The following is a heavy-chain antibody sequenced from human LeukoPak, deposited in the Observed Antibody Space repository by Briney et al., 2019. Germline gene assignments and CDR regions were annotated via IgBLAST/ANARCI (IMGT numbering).Heavy chain of an antibody. V-gene: IGHV1-69*13. CDR3: ARAGIQLWPTGDYYYYYGMDV. CDR1: GGTFSSYA. CDR2: IIPIFGTA. D-gene: IGHD5-18*01. Sequence: ASVKVSCKASGGTFSSYAISWMRQAPGQGLEWMGGIIPIFGTANYAQKFQGRVTITADESTSTAYMELSSLRSEDTAVYYCARAGIQLWPTGDYYYYYGMDVWGQGTTVTVSS. J-gene: IGHJ6*02.